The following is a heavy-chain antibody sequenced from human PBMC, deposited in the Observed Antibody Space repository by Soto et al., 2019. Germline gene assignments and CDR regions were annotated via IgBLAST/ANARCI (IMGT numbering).Heavy chain of an antibody. D-gene: IGHD3-10*01. CDR1: GGSMSEYF. V-gene: IGHV4-59*01. CDR2: IYYLVST. Sequence: SETLSLTCSVSGGSMSEYFWSWIRQSPGKGLEWIGYIYYLVSTDYNPSLKSRVTISVDTSKRQFSLRLTSVTAADTAAYYCARDGYDGSGSPYPAYWGPGTQVTVS. CDR3: ARDGYDGSGSPYPAY. J-gene: IGHJ4*02.